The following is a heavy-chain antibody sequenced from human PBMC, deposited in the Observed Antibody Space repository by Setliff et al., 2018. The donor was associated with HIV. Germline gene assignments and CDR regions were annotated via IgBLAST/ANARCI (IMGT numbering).Heavy chain of an antibody. V-gene: IGHV4-4*09. Sequence: SETLSLTCTVSGGSISSYYWSWIRQPPGKGLEWIGYIYTSGSVNYNPSLNSRVTISVNTSNNQFSLKVNSVTAADTAVYYCARSPRIGVAGEFEYWGQGTLVTVSS. J-gene: IGHJ4*02. CDR3: ARSPRIGVAGEFEY. CDR2: IYTSGSV. D-gene: IGHD6-19*01. CDR1: GGSISSYY.